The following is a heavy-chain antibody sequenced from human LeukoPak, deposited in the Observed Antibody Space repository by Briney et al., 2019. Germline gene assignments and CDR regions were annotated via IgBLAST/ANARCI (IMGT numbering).Heavy chain of an antibody. Sequence: SETLSLTCAVYGGSFSGYHWTWIRQSPGKGLEWIGDINPSGSTYYNPSLKSRLTISVDTSKNQFSLKLRSVTAADTAVYYCARGRHDISMIVVVMTSVSYYLDVWGKGTTVSVS. CDR3: ARGRHDISMIVVVMTSVSYYLDV. J-gene: IGHJ6*03. D-gene: IGHD3-22*01. CDR1: GGSFSGYH. V-gene: IGHV4-34*01. CDR2: INPSGST.